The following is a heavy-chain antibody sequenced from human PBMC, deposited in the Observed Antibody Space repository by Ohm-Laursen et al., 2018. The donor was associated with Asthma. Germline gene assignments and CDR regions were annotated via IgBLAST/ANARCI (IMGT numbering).Heavy chain of an antibody. D-gene: IGHD6-19*01. CDR1: GFPFNEYY. Sequence: SLRLSCSASGFPFNEYYMSWIRQAPGKGLEWVSALSLSGGSTFYADSVKGRFTISRDNSKNTLYLQMHSLRAEDTAIYYCAKEGHSSGYWGAYDIWGQGTMVTVSS. J-gene: IGHJ3*02. V-gene: IGHV3-23*01. CDR2: LSLSGGST. CDR3: AKEGHSSGYWGAYDI.